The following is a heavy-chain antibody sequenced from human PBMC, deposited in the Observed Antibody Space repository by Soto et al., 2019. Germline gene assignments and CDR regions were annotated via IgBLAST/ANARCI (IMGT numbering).Heavy chain of an antibody. Sequence: GESLKISCKGSGYSFTNYWIGWVRQMPGKGLEWMGVIYPGDSDTRYSPSFQGHVTISADKSISTAYLQWSSLKASDTAMYYCARHVGIAAPPYAFDIWGQGTMVTVSS. CDR3: ARHVGIAAPPYAFDI. D-gene: IGHD6-13*01. J-gene: IGHJ3*02. CDR1: GYSFTNYW. CDR2: IYPGDSDT. V-gene: IGHV5-51*01.